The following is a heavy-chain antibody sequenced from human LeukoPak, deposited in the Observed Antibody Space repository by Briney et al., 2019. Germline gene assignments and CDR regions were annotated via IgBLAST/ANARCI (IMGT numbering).Heavy chain of an antibody. CDR2: VSSSGSYT. V-gene: IGHV3-23*01. CDR3: AKESTVTPGNVNWFDT. J-gene: IGHJ5*02. CDR1: GFSLSNYI. Sequence: GGSLRLSCVASGFSLSNYIMSWVRQAPGKGLEWVSTVSSSGSYTYYADSVKGRFTVSRDNSKNTLYLHMNSLRVEDTAVYYCAKESTVTPGNVNWFDTWGQGALVTVSS. D-gene: IGHD4-17*01.